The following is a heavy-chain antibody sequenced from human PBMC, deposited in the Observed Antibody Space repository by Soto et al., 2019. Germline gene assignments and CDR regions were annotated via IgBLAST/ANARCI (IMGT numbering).Heavy chain of an antibody. CDR2: VSGGSGTT. CDR3: TRWNCYGDY. D-gene: IGHD1-7*01. Sequence: EVQLLESGGGLVQPGGSLRLSCAVSGFRYSTYGVTWVRQAPGKGLEWVSGVSGGSGTTHYKDSVRGRFTVTVDNSKNTVYLQMNSLRLGDRAVYYCTRWNCYGDYWGQGTLVTVSS. CDR1: GFRYSTYG. J-gene: IGHJ4*02. V-gene: IGHV3-23*01.